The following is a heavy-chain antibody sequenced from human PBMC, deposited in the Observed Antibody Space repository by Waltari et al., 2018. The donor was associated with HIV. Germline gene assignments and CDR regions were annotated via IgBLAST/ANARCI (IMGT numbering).Heavy chain of an antibody. CDR1: GFTFSSYS. J-gene: IGHJ6*02. D-gene: IGHD5-12*01. V-gene: IGHV3-21*01. CDR2: ISMSSSYI. Sequence: EVQLVESGGGLVKPGGSLRLSCAASGFTFSSYSMNWVRQAPGKGLEWVSSISMSSSYIYYADSVKGRFTISRVNAKNSLYLQMNSLRAEDTAVYYCASIGYSGYDPYLRYGMDVWGQGPTVTVSS. CDR3: ASIGYSGYDPYLRYGMDV.